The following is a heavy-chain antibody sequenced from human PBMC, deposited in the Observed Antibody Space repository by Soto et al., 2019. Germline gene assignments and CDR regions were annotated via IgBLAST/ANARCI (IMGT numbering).Heavy chain of an antibody. CDR3: ARSVADSWSQYFFDS. CDR1: GYTLNIYS. V-gene: IGHV3-23*01. CDR2: ISGTGEST. D-gene: IGHD6-13*01. Sequence: EVQLLESAGGLVQPGGSLRLSCAASGYTLNIYSMSWLRQAPGKGLEWVSGISGTGESTHYPVSEKGRFTISRDNSKNTLYVEMNSLRAEDTAIYYCARSVADSWSQYFFDSWGQGTRVTVSS. J-gene: IGHJ4*02.